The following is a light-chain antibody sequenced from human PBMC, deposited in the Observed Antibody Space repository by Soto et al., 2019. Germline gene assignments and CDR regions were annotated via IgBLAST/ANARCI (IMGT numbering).Light chain of an antibody. Sequence: QSALTQPVSVSGSPGQSITISCTGTSSDVGGYDWVSWYQHHPGKAPKLLIFDVTNRPSGISSRFSGSKSGNTASLTISGLQAEDETHYYCSSYRPDTTLVFGGGTKLTVL. CDR2: DVT. CDR3: SSYRPDTTLV. J-gene: IGLJ2*01. CDR1: SSDVGGYDW. V-gene: IGLV2-14*01.